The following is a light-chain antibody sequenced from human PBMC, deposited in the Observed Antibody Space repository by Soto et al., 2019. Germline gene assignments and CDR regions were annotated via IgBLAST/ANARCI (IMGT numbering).Light chain of an antibody. CDR2: DAS. J-gene: IGKJ4*01. V-gene: IGKV3-15*01. Sequence: EKVMTQSPATLSVSPGERATLSCRASQSVRSNLAWYQKKPGQAPRLLIYDASTRATGIPARFSGSGSGTEFTLIISSLQSEDFAVYYCQQYNEWPLTFGEGPRWRSN. CDR3: QQYNEWPLT. CDR1: QSVRSN.